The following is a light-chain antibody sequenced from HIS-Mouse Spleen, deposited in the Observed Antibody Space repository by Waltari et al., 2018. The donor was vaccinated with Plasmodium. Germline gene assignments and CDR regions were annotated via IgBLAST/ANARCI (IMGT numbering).Light chain of an antibody. J-gene: IGLJ2*01. Sequence: LTQPASVSGSPGQSITISCTGTSSDVGGYNDVSWYQQHPGKAPQLMIYEVSNRPSGVSNRFSGSKSGNTASLTISGLQAEDEADYYCSSYTSSSTQVFGGGTKLTVL. V-gene: IGLV2-14*01. CDR2: EVS. CDR1: SSDVGGYND. CDR3: SSYTSSSTQV.